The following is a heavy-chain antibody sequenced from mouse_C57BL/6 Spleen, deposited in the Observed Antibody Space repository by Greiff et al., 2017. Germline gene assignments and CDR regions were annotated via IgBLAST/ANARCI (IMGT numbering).Heavy chain of an antibody. CDR3: ARALYYDYDGEFAY. J-gene: IGHJ3*01. Sequence: EVKLQESGPGLVKPSQSLSLTCSVTGYSITSGYYWNWIRQFPGNKLEWMGYISYDGSNNYNPSLKNRISITRDTSKNQFFLKLNSVTTEDTATYYCARALYYDYDGEFAYWGQGTLVSVSA. CDR1: GYSITSGYY. D-gene: IGHD2-4*01. CDR2: ISYDGSN. V-gene: IGHV3-6*01.